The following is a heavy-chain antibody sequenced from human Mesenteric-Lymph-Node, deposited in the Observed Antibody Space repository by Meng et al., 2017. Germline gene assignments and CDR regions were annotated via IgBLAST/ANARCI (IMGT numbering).Heavy chain of an antibody. J-gene: IGHJ4*02. CDR2: TRNKANSYTT. Sequence: EGQLVGSGGGLVQPGGSLRLSCSASGFTFSDHYMDWVRQAPGKGLEWVGRTRNKANSYTTEYAASVKGRFIISRDDSKNSLYLQMNSLKTEDTAVYYCARVKSVSYYFDYWGQGTLVTVSS. V-gene: IGHV3-72*01. CDR1: GFTFSDHY. D-gene: IGHD1-26*01. CDR3: ARVKSVSYYFDY.